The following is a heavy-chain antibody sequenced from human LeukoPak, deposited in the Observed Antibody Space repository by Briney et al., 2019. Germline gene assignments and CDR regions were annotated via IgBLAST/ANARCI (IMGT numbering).Heavy chain of an antibody. J-gene: IGHJ5*02. V-gene: IGHV3-23*01. D-gene: IGHD3-22*01. CDR1: GFTFNIYA. CDR2: MCGSAGCT. CDR3: ARDRPNYHESNGHYYQRDGDH. Sequence: GGSLRLSCAASGFTFNIYAMSWVRLAPGKGLQWVASMCGSAGCTYYADSVKGRFTISRDNSKNTLYLQMNSLRAEDMAIYYCARDRPNYHESNGHYYQRDGDHWGQGTLVTVSS.